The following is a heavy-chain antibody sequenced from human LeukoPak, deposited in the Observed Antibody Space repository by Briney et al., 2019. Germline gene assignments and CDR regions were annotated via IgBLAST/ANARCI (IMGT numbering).Heavy chain of an antibody. J-gene: IGHJ4*02. CDR2: IYYSGST. Sequence: SETLSVTCTVSGGSISSYYWSWIRQPPGKGLEWIGYIYYSGSTNYNPSLKSRVTISVDTSKNQFSLKLSSVTAADTAVYYCARGGRFPCDYWGQGTLVTVSS. V-gene: IGHV4-59*01. D-gene: IGHD2-21*01. CDR3: ARGGRFPCDY. CDR1: GGSISSYY.